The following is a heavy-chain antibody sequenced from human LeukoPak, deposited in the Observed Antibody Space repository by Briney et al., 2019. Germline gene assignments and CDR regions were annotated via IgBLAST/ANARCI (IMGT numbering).Heavy chain of an antibody. CDR1: GGTFSSYT. D-gene: IGHD2-2*01. Sequence: SVKVSCKASGGTFSSYTISWVRQAPGRGLEWMGRIIPILGIANYAQKFQGRVTITADKSTSTAYMELSSLRSEDTAVYYCARESIVPAANNWLDPWGQGTLVTVSS. CDR2: IIPILGIA. CDR3: ARESIVPAANNWLDP. V-gene: IGHV1-69*04. J-gene: IGHJ5*02.